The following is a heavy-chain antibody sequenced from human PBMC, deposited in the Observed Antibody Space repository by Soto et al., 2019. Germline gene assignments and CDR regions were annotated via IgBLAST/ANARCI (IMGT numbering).Heavy chain of an antibody. V-gene: IGHV3-30-3*01. CDR2: ISYDGGNK. Sequence: GGSLRLSCAASGFTFSSYAMHWVRQAPGKGLEWVAVISYDGGNKYYADSVKGRFTISRDNSKNTLYLQMNSLRAEDTAVYYCARDTPPYTIFGVVTPYYYYYGMDVWGQGTTVTVSS. CDR3: ARDTPPYTIFGVVTPYYYYYGMDV. CDR1: GFTFSSYA. D-gene: IGHD3-3*01. J-gene: IGHJ6*02.